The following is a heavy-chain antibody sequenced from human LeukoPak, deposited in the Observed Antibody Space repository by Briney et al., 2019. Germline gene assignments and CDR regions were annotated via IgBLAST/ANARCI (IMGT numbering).Heavy chain of an antibody. CDR1: GGTFSSYA. Sequence: ASVKVSCKASGGTFSSYAISWVRQAPGQGLEWMGGTIPIFGTANYAQKFQGRVTITADESTSTAYMELSSLRSEDTAVYYCAIGSSSPNFGYYGMDVWGQGTTVTVSS. CDR2: TIPIFGTA. CDR3: AIGSSSPNFGYYGMDV. V-gene: IGHV1-69*13. J-gene: IGHJ6*02. D-gene: IGHD6-13*01.